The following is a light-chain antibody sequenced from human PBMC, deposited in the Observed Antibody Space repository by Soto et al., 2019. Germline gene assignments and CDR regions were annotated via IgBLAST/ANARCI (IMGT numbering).Light chain of an antibody. CDR3: QDRGNWTIFT. CDR2: GAS. V-gene: IGKV3D-20*02. Sequence: EIVMTQSPATLSVSPGERATLSCSASQTVGSSFLAWFQHKPGQAPRLLIYGASTRATGIPDRFNGSGSGTDFTLTISRGEPEDFAVYYCQDRGNWTIFTFGAGTKVDIK. CDR1: QTVGSSF. J-gene: IGKJ4*01.